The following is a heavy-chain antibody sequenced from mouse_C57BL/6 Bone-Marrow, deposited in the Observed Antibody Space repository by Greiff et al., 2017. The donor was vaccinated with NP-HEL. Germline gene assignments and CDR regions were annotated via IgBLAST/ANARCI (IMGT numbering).Heavy chain of an antibody. D-gene: IGHD4-1*02. V-gene: IGHV14-4*01. CDR1: GFNIKDDY. CDR2: IDPENGDT. Sequence: EVQLQQSGAELVRPGASVKLSCTASGFNIKDDYMHWVKQRPEQGLEWIGWIDPENGDTEYASKFQGKATITADTSSNTAYLRLSSLTSEDTAVYYCTTPNWDSWYFDVWGTGTTVTVSS. CDR3: TTPNWDSWYFDV. J-gene: IGHJ1*03.